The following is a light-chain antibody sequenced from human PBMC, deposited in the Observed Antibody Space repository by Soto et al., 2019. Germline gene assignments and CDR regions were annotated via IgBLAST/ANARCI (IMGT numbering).Light chain of an antibody. J-gene: IGLJ3*02. CDR1: SSNNGAGYD. CDR3: QSYDSSLSALM. V-gene: IGLV1-40*01. Sequence: QSVLTQPPSVSGAAGQGVTISCAGTSSNNGAGYDVHWYQQVPGTAPKLLIYTNSNRPSGVPDRFSGSKSGTSASLAITGLQAADEADYYCQSYDSSLSALMFGGGTKVTVL. CDR2: TNS.